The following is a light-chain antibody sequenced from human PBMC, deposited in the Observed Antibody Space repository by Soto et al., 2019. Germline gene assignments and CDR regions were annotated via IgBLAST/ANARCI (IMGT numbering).Light chain of an antibody. CDR1: QNINNW. CDR2: DAS. J-gene: IGKJ1*01. CDR3: QHMRT. V-gene: IGKV1-5*01. Sequence: DIQMTQSPSTLSASIGDRVTLTCRASQNINNWIAWYQQEPGKAPKFLIYDASTLESGVPSRFSGSGFGTEFSLTISSLQPDDFGSYYCQHMRTFGQGTKVDIK.